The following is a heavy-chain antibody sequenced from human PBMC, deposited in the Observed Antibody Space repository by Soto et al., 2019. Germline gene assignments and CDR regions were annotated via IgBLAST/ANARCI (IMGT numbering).Heavy chain of an antibody. V-gene: IGHV3-23*01. CDR2: VSGSGGST. D-gene: IGHD1-20*01. J-gene: IGHJ4*02. CDR1: GFAFRSYT. CDR3: ATPPDYNWNDY. Sequence: EVQLLESGGGLVQPGGSLRLSCAASGFAFRSYTISWVRQAPGKGLEWISAVSGSGGSTYYADSGKGRFTISRDNSKDTLYLQMNNLRAEDTAVYYCATPPDYNWNDYCGQGTLVTVSS.